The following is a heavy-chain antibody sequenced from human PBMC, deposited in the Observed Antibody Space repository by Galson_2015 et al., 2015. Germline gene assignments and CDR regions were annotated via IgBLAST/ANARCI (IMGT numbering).Heavy chain of an antibody. Sequence: SLRLSCAASGFTFSSYAMSWVRQAPGKGLEWVSAISGSGGSTYYADSVKGRFTISRDNSKNTLYLQMNSLRAEDTAVYYCAQRIVRDHYDILTGYYQGWGQGTLVTVSS. V-gene: IGHV3-23*01. CDR2: ISGSGGST. D-gene: IGHD3-9*01. J-gene: IGHJ4*02. CDR3: AQRIVRDHYDILTGYYQG. CDR1: GFTFSSYA.